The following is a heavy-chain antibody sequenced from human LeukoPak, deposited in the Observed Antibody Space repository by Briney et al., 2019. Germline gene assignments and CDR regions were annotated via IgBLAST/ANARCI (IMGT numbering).Heavy chain of an antibody. J-gene: IGHJ6*02. CDR1: GDSFSSNSAA. V-gene: IGHV6-1*01. CDR3: ARTTLVRGVIKDSYYYAMDV. CDR2: TYYKSKWYN. Sequence: SQTLSLTCAISGDSFSSNSAAWNWIRQSPSKGLEWLGRTYYKSKWYNDYAVSVKSRIIINPDTSKNQFSLQLNSVTPEDTAVYFCARTTLVRGVIKDSYYYAMDVWAKGPRSPSP. D-gene: IGHD3-10*01.